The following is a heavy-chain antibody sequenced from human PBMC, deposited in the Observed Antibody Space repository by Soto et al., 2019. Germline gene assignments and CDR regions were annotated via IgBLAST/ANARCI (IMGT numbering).Heavy chain of an antibody. CDR2: IDPSDSYT. Sequence: GESLKISCKSSGYSLTSYWITWVRQMPGKGLEWMGRIDPSDSYTDYSPSFQGHVTISVDKSISTAYLQWSSLKASDTALYYCARHVGGSYYYWGQGTLVTVSS. D-gene: IGHD1-26*01. CDR3: ARHVGGSYYY. CDR1: GYSLTSYW. V-gene: IGHV5-10-1*01. J-gene: IGHJ4*02.